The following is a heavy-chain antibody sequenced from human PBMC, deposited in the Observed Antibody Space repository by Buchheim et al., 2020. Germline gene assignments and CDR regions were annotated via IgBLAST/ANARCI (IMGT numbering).Heavy chain of an antibody. D-gene: IGHD6-19*01. Sequence: EVQLLESGGGLVQPGGPLRLSRAALVLTFSSYAMSWVRQAPGKGLEWVSSISSGGFDTYYADSVTGGFTPSRDNPKKKQNPQMNSLRAEDTAVYHCAKDISSGWPRRHHYFDYWGQGTL. CDR3: AKDISSGWPRRHHYFDY. J-gene: IGHJ4*02. CDR1: VLTFSSYA. CDR2: ISSGGFDT. V-gene: IGHV3-23*01.